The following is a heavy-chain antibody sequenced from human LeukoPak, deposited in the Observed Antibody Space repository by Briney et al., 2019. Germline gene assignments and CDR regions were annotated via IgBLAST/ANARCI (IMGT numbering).Heavy chain of an antibody. CDR3: ARSGWNGVSANWFDP. CDR1: GYTFTSHN. J-gene: IGHJ5*02. CDR2: INSSGGST. D-gene: IGHD1-1*01. Sequence: ASVKFSCKASGYTFTSHNMHWVRQAPEQGLEWMGIINSSGGSTSYAQKFQGRVTMTRDTSTSTVYMELSSLRPEDTGVYYCARSGWNGVSANWFDPWGQGTQVTVSS. V-gene: IGHV1-46*01.